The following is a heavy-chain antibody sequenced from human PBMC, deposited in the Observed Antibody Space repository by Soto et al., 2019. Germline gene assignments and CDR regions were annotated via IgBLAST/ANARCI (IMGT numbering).Heavy chain of an antibody. CDR1: GYTLTELS. J-gene: IGHJ6*02. CDR2: FDPEDGET. Sequence: ASVKVSCKVSGYTLTELSMHWVRQAPGKGLEWMGGFDPEDGETIYAQKLQGRVTMTEDTSTDTAYMELSSLRSEDTAVYYCATRTITGTTPYYYGMDVWGQGTTVTVSS. D-gene: IGHD1-20*01. CDR3: ATRTITGTTPYYYGMDV. V-gene: IGHV1-24*01.